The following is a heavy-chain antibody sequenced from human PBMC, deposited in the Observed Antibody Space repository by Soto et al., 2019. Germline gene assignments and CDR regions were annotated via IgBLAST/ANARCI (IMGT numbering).Heavy chain of an antibody. CDR2: ISAYNGNT. V-gene: IGHV1-18*04. J-gene: IGHJ5*02. CDR3: ASLQGPIAARVFWFDP. CDR1: GYTFTSYC. Sequence: ASVKVSCKASGYTFTSYCISWVRQAPGQGLEWMGWISAYNGNTNYAQKLQGRFTISRDNAKNSPYLQMNSLRAEDTAVYYCASLQGPIAARVFWFDPWGQGTLVTVSS. D-gene: IGHD6-13*01.